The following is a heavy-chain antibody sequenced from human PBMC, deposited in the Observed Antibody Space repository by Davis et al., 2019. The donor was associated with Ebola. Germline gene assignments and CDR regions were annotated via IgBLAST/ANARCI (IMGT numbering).Heavy chain of an antibody. CDR3: ARFLRGDSSSYFDY. Sequence: SETLSLTCAVYGGSFSGYYWSWIRQPPGKGLEWIGEINHSGSTNYNPSLKSRVTISVDTSKNQFSLKLSSVTAADTAVYYCARFLRGDSSSYFDYWGQGTLVTVSS. CDR1: GGSFSGYY. V-gene: IGHV4-34*01. J-gene: IGHJ4*02. D-gene: IGHD6-13*01. CDR2: INHSGST.